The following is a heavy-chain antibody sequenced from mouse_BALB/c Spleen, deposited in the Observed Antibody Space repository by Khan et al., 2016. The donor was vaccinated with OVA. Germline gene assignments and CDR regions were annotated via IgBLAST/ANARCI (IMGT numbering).Heavy chain of an antibody. CDR2: ISSAGSYT. D-gene: IGHD2-2*01. Sequence: EVELVESGGDLVKPGGSLKLSCAASGFTFSNYDMSWVRQTPDKRLEWVANISSAGSYTYYSDSVKGRFTMSRDKAKNTPNLQMSSLQSADTSMSYCARRGYAEAWFAFWGPGTLVTVSA. CDR3: ARRGYAEAWFAF. J-gene: IGHJ3*01. CDR1: GFTFSNYD. V-gene: IGHV5-6*01.